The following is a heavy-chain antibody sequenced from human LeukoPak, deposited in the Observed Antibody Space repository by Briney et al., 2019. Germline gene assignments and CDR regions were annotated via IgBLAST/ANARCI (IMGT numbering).Heavy chain of an antibody. CDR1: GGSISSYY. J-gene: IGHJ4*02. D-gene: IGHD3-22*01. CDR3: ARGWLLTPIFDY. CDR2: IYYSGST. Sequence: SETLSLACTVSGGSISSYYWSWIRQPPGKGLEWIGYIYYSGSTNYNPSLKSRVTISVDTSKNQFSLKLSSVTAADTAVYYCARGWLLTPIFDYWGQGTLVTVSS. V-gene: IGHV4-59*12.